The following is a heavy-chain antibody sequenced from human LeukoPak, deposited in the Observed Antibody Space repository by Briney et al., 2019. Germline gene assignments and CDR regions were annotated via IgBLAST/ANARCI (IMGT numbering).Heavy chain of an antibody. CDR1: GGSISSGGYS. D-gene: IGHD6-6*01. CDR2: IYHSGST. V-gene: IGHV4-30-2*01. CDR3: ARGASISLVRGYYYYMDV. Sequence: SETLSLTCAVSGGSISSGGYSWSWIRQPPGKGLEWIGYIYHSGSTYYNPSLKSRVTISVDRSKNQFSLKLSSVTAADTAVYYCARGASISLVRGYYYYMDVWGKGTTVTVSS. J-gene: IGHJ6*03.